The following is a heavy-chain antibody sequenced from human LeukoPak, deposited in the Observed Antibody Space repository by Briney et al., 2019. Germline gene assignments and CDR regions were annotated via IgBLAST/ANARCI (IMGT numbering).Heavy chain of an antibody. Sequence: GASVKVSCKASGGTFSSYAISWVRQAPGQGLEWMGRIIPILGIANYAQKFQGWVTMTRDTSISTAYMELSRLRSDDTAVYYCARVFGRAGRHLGLVGHRYYFDYWGQGTLVTVSS. CDR1: GGTFSSYA. V-gene: IGHV1-69*04. J-gene: IGHJ4*02. CDR2: IIPILGIA. D-gene: IGHD2-15*01. CDR3: ARVFGRAGRHLGLVGHRYYFDY.